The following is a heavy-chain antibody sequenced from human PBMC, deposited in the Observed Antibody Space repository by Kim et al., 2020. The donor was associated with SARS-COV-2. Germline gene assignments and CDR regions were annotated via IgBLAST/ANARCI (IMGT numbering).Heavy chain of an antibody. Sequence: SETLSLTCTVSGGSISSYYWSWIRQPPGKGLEWIGYIYYSGSTNYNPSLQSRVTISVDTSKNQFSLKLSSVTAADTAVYYCARVYYYDSSGYYYYYGMDVWGQGTTVTVSS. CDR1: GGSISSYY. V-gene: IGHV4-59*01. CDR3: ARVYYYDSSGYYYYYGMDV. J-gene: IGHJ6*02. D-gene: IGHD3-22*01. CDR2: IYYSGST.